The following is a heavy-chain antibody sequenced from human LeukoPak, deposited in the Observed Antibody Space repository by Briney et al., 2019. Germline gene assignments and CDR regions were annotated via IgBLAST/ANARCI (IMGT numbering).Heavy chain of an antibody. V-gene: IGHV3-7*04. D-gene: IGHD3-10*01. J-gene: IGHJ4*02. CDR2: IKEDGREK. Sequence: GGSLRLSCAASGFTFSRHWMSWVRQAPGKGLEWVANIKEDGREKKYVDSVKDRFTISRDNSKNTLYLQMNSLRAEDTAVYYCARVWFGESHFDYWGQGTLVTVSS. CDR1: GFTFSRHW. CDR3: ARVWFGESHFDY.